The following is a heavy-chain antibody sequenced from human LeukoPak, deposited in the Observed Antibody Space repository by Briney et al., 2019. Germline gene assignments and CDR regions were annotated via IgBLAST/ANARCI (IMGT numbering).Heavy chain of an antibody. Sequence: PGGSLRLSCAASGFTFSSYAMSWVRQAPGKGLEWVSVISGSGGSTHYADSVKGRFTISRDNSKNTVYLQMNSLRGEDTAVYYCAKESGSLGDPFDHWGQGTLVTVSS. V-gene: IGHV3-23*01. CDR1: GFTFSSYA. CDR3: AKESGSLGDPFDH. D-gene: IGHD1-26*01. J-gene: IGHJ4*02. CDR2: ISGSGGST.